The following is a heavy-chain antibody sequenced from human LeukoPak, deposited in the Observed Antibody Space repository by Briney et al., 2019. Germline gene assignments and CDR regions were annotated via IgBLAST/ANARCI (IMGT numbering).Heavy chain of an antibody. CDR2: IYYSGST. CDR1: GGSISSGDYY. J-gene: IGHJ4*02. Sequence: PSETLSLTCTVSGGSISSGDYYWSWIRQPPGKGLEWIGYIYYSGSTYYNPSLKSRVTISVDTSKNQFSLKLSSVTAADTAVYYCARAKVSIFGVAPDTWFDYWGQGTLVTVSS. D-gene: IGHD3-3*01. V-gene: IGHV4-30-4*08. CDR3: ARAKVSIFGVAPDTWFDY.